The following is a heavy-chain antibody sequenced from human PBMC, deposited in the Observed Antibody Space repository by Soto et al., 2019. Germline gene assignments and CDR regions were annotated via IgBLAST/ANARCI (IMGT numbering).Heavy chain of an antibody. D-gene: IGHD2-15*01. CDR1: GFSFSSYW. CDR3: ARGGRYCSGGSCYVRFDP. V-gene: IGHV3-74*01. Sequence: EVQLVESGGGLLQPGGSLRLSCAASGFSFSSYWMNWVRQAPGKGLVWVSRINSDGSVTNYADSVTGRFTISRDNAKNTLYLQMNSLRAEGAAVYYCARGGRYCSGGSCYVRFDPWGQGTLVTVSS. CDR2: INSDGSVT. J-gene: IGHJ5*02.